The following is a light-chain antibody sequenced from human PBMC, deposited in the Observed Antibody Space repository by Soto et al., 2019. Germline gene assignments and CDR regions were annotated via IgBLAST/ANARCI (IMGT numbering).Light chain of an antibody. CDR3: KSYAGSNTYV. Sequence: QSVLTQPRSVSGSPGQSVTISCTGTSSDVGGYNYVSWYQQNPGKAPKLMIYDVSKRPSGVSDRFSGSKSANTASLIISGLQAADEADYFCKSYAGSNTYVFGSGTKVTVL. J-gene: IGLJ1*01. CDR1: SSDVGGYNY. CDR2: DVS. V-gene: IGLV2-11*01.